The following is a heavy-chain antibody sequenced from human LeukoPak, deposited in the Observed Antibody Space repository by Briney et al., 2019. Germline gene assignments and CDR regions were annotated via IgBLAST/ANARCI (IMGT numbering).Heavy chain of an antibody. CDR1: GFTFSGSA. D-gene: IGHD5-18*01. V-gene: IGHV3-73*01. CDR3: ITSRLINVDTDRSDY. Sequence: GGSLRLSCAASGFTFSGSAMHWVRQASGKGLEWVGRIRSKANSYATAYAASVKGRFTISRDDSKNTAYLQMNSLKTEDTAVYYCITSRLINVDTDRSDYWGQGTLVTVSS. J-gene: IGHJ4*02. CDR2: IRSKANSYAT.